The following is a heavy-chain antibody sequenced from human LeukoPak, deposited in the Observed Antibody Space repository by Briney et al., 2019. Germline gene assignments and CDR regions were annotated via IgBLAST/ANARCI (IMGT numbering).Heavy chain of an antibody. CDR1: GHIFTTYW. Sequence: GGSPRLSSTGSGHIFTTYWIGWVRQMPGKGLEQMRIIYPGDSDTRYSPSFQGQVSISGDKSIRTAYLQWSSLKASDSAMYYCARLRDGRAFGAIDYWGQGTLVTVSS. J-gene: IGHJ4*02. CDR2: IYPGDSDT. D-gene: IGHD3-10*01. CDR3: ARLRDGRAFGAIDY. V-gene: IGHV5-51*01.